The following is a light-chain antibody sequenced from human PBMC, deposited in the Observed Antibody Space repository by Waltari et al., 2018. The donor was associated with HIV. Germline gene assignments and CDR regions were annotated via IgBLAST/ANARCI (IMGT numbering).Light chain of an antibody. Sequence: DIQMTQSPSTLSASVVDRITITCRASQSISSWLAWYQQKPGKAPKLLIYKASSLQSGIPSRFSGRGSGTEFTLTITNLQPDDFATYYCQQFNDNPYTFGQGTKLEIK. V-gene: IGKV1-5*03. CDR2: KAS. J-gene: IGKJ2*01. CDR1: QSISSW. CDR3: QQFNDNPYT.